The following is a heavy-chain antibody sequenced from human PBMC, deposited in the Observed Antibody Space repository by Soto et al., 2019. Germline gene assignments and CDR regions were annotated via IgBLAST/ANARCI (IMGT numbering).Heavy chain of an antibody. V-gene: IGHV1-18*01. D-gene: IGHD2-2*01. J-gene: IGHJ2*01. Sequence: QVQLVQSGAEVKKPGASVKVSCKASGYTFTSYGICWVRQAPGQGLEWMGWISGYNGNTNYAQNLQGRVTMTTDTSTSTVYMELRSLRSDPTAVYYCARRCSRTRCLDLWGRGTLVIVSS. CDR1: GYTFTSYG. CDR2: ISGYNGNT. CDR3: ARRCSRTRCLDL.